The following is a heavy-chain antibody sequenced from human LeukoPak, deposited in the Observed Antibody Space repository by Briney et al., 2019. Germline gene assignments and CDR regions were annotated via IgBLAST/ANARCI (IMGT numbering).Heavy chain of an antibody. D-gene: IGHD6-13*01. CDR1: GGTFSIYA. CDR2: IIPIFGTA. J-gene: IGHJ4*02. CDR3: ARAGDSSSWYGNY. Sequence: ASVKVSFKASGGTFSIYAISWVRQAPGQGLEGMGGIIPIFGTANYAQKFQGRVTITADESTSTAYMELSSLRSEDTAVYYCARAGDSSSWYGNYWGQGTLVTVSS. V-gene: IGHV1-69*13.